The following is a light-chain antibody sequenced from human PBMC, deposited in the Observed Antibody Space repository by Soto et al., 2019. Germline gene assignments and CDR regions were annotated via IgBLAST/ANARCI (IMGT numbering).Light chain of an antibody. V-gene: IGKV3-11*01. CDR2: DAS. Sequence: EIVLTQSPATLSLSPGERATFSCRASQSVSSSLAWYQQKPGQAPRLLIYDASNRATGIPARFSGSGSGTDFTLTISSLEPEDFAVYYCQQRSNWLWTFGQGTKVEIK. CDR3: QQRSNWLWT. CDR1: QSVSSS. J-gene: IGKJ1*01.